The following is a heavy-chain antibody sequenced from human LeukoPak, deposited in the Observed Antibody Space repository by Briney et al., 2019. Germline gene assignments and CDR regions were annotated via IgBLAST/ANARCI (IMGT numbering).Heavy chain of an antibody. D-gene: IGHD2-2*01. J-gene: IGHJ4*02. V-gene: IGHV1-24*01. Sequence: ASVKVSCKVSGYTLTELSMHWVRQAPGKGLEWMGGFDPEDGATIYAQKFQGRVTMTEDTSTDTAYMELSSLRSEDTAVYYCATVLSDIVVVPAAMPTYYFDYWGQGTLVTVSS. CDR2: FDPEDGAT. CDR1: GYTLTELS. CDR3: ATVLSDIVVVPAAMPTYYFDY.